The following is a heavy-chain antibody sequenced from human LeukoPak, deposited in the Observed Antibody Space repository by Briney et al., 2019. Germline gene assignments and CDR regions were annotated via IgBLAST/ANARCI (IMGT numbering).Heavy chain of an antibody. CDR2: ISSSSSYI. D-gene: IGHD2/OR15-2a*01. CDR1: GFTFSSYS. Sequence: GGSLRLSCAASGFTFSSYSMNWVRQAPGKGLEWVSSISSSSSYIYYADSVKGRFTISRDNAKNSLYLQMNSLRAEDTVVYYCARDVLPSASTEDWFDPWGQGTLVTVSS. CDR3: ARDVLPSASTEDWFDP. J-gene: IGHJ5*02. V-gene: IGHV3-21*01.